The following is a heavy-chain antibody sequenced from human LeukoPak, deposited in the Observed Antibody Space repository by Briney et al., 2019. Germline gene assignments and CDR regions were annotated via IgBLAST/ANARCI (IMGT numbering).Heavy chain of an antibody. CDR1: GGSIDSNS. J-gene: IGHJ5*02. Sequence: SESLSLTCTVSGGSIDSNSWTWIRQPPGKGLEGIGYIYYSGTTNYNPSLKSRVTMSVDMSKNQFSLKLSSVTAADTAVYYCARRSSSWKNWFDPWGQGTLVTVSS. CDR2: IYYSGTT. CDR3: ARRSSSWKNWFDP. V-gene: IGHV4-59*01. D-gene: IGHD6-13*01.